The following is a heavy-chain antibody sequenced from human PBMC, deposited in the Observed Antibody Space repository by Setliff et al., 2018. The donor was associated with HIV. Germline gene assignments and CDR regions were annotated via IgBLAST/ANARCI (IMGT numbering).Heavy chain of an antibody. V-gene: IGHV1-18*03. CDR1: GYTFTSYA. CDR2: ISAYSGNT. Sequence: GASVKVSCKASGYTFTSYAISWVRQAPGQGLEWMGWISAYSGNTHYAQRLQDRVTMTTDTSTSTAYMDLRSLRSDDMAVYYCARHPSGWYGDYFFDYWGQGTLVTVLL. J-gene: IGHJ4*02. CDR3: ARHPSGWYGDYFFDY. D-gene: IGHD4-17*01.